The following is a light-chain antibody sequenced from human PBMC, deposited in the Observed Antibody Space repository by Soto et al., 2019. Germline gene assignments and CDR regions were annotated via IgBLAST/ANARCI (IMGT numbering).Light chain of an antibody. V-gene: IGKV1-16*02. Sequence: DIQMTQSPSSLSASVGDRVTITCRASQDINNYVAWFQQKPGRAPKSLIYATYNLQSGVPSKFSASGSGTEFTLTISSLQPEDFATYYCQQYDTFPRTFGQGTKVEI. CDR2: ATY. CDR1: QDINNY. J-gene: IGKJ1*01. CDR3: QQYDTFPRT.